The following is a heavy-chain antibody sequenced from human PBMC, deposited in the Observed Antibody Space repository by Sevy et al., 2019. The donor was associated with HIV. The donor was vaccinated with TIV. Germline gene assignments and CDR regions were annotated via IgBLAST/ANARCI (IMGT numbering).Heavy chain of an antibody. V-gene: IGHV3-48*02. CDR1: GFTFSSYS. D-gene: IGHD2-2*01. CDR2: ISSSSSTI. Sequence: GGSLRLSCAASGFTFSSYSMNWVRQAPGKGLEWVSYISSSSSTIYYADSVKGRFTISRDNAKNSLYLQMNSLRDEDMAVYYCARDWAYCSSTSCYSKVSYGMDVWGQGTTVTVSS. J-gene: IGHJ6*02. CDR3: ARDWAYCSSTSCYSKVSYGMDV.